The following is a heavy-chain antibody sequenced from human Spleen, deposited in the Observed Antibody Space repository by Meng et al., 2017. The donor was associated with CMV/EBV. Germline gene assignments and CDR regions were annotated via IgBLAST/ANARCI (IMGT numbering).Heavy chain of an antibody. J-gene: IGHJ3*02. CDR2: IYHSGST. Sequence: GSLRLSCTVSGYSISSGYYWGWIRQPPGKGLEWIGSIYHSGSTYYNPSLKSRVTISVDTSKNQFSLKLSSVTAADTAVYYCAGDYYYKSDAFDIWGQGTMVTVSS. CDR1: GYSISSGYY. D-gene: IGHD3-22*01. CDR3: AGDYYYKSDAFDI. V-gene: IGHV4-38-2*02.